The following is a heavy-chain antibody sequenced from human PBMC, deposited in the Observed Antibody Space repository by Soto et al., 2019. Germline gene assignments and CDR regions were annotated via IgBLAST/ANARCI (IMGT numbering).Heavy chain of an antibody. CDR3: AKGRGYSYGPYGMDV. V-gene: IGHV3-23*01. D-gene: IGHD5-18*01. CDR1: GFTFSSYA. J-gene: IGHJ6*02. Sequence: GGSLRLSCAASGFTFSSYAMSWVRQAPGKGLEWVSAISGSGGSTYYADSVKGRFTISRDNSKNTLYLQMNSLRAEDTAVYYCAKGRGYSYGPYGMDVWGQGTTVTVSS. CDR2: ISGSGGST.